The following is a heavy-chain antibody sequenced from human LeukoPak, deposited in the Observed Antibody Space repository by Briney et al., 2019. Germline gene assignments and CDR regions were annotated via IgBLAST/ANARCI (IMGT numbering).Heavy chain of an antibody. CDR2: IYYSGST. CDR3: ASLTIRDFWSGYYNWFDP. D-gene: IGHD3-3*01. CDR1: GGSISSYY. J-gene: IGHJ5*02. V-gene: IGHV4-59*01. Sequence: PSETLSLTCTVSGGSISSYYWSWIRQPPGKGLEWIGYIYYSGSTNYNPSLKSRVTISVDTSKNQFSLKLSSVTAADTAVYYCASLTIRDFWSGYYNWFDPWGQGTLVTVSS.